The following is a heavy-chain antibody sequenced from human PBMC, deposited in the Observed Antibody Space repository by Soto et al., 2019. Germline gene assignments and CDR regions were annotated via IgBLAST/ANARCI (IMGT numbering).Heavy chain of an antibody. CDR3: ARMSLFYFLDS. CDR1: SDSMTSYY. CDR2: IYHSGIT. J-gene: IGHJ5*01. D-gene: IGHD3-9*01. Sequence: SETLSLTCPVSSDSMTSYYWTWIRQPPGRGLECIGYIYHSGITNYNPSLKSRVTISLDTSKNQFSLRLSSVTAADTAVYYCARMSLFYFLDSWGQGTLVTVSS. V-gene: IGHV4-59*01.